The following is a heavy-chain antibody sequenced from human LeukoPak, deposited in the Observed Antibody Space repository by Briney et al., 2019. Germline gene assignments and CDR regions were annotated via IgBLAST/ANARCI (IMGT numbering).Heavy chain of an antibody. J-gene: IGHJ4*02. CDR2: IYPGDSDT. CDR1: GYSFSNYW. D-gene: IGHD4-11*01. CDR3: ARAPTSVSNPYYFDY. Sequence: GESLKISCKASGYSFSNYWIGWGRQMPGKGLEWMGIIYPGDSDTRYSPSFQGQVTISADKSITTGYLQWSSLKASDTAMYYCARAPTSVSNPYYFDYWGQGALVTVSS. V-gene: IGHV5-51*01.